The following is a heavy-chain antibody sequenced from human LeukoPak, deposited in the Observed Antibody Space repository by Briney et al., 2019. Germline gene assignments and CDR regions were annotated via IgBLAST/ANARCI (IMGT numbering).Heavy chain of an antibody. CDR2: MNPNSGNT. CDR3: ASSSSGWLGGAFDI. V-gene: IGHV1-8*03. Sequence: GASVKVSCKASGYTFTSYDINWVRQATGQGLEWMGWMNPNSGNTGYAQKFQGRVTITRNTSISTAYMELSSLRSEDTAVYYCASSSSGWLGGAFDIWGQGTMVTVSS. CDR1: GYTFTSYD. D-gene: IGHD6-19*01. J-gene: IGHJ3*02.